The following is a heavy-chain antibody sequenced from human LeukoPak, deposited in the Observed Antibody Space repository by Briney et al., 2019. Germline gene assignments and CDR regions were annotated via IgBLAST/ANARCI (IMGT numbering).Heavy chain of an antibody. Sequence: SETLSLTCTVSGGSISSSSYYWGWIRQPPGKGLEWIGTIYYSGSTYYNPSLKSRVTISVDTSKNQFSLKLSSVTAADTAVYYCARDRYYYDSSGRFVDAFDIWGQGTMVTVSS. V-gene: IGHV4-39*02. J-gene: IGHJ3*02. CDR3: ARDRYYYDSSGRFVDAFDI. D-gene: IGHD3-22*01. CDR1: GGSISSSSYY. CDR2: IYYSGST.